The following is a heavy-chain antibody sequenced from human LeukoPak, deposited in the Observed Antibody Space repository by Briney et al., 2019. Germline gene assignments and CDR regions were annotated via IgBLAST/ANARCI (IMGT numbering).Heavy chain of an antibody. CDR3: ARGFGSTWLEY. CDR2: IYPGDSAT. J-gene: IGHJ1*01. CDR1: GNSFTSYW. D-gene: IGHD6-13*01. Sequence: GESLKISCKGSGNSFTSYWIGWVRQIPRKGLEWMGIIYPGDSATRSSPSFQGQVTISADKSLTTAYLQWSSLKASDTAMYYCARGFGSTWLEYWGQGTLVTASS. V-gene: IGHV5-51*01.